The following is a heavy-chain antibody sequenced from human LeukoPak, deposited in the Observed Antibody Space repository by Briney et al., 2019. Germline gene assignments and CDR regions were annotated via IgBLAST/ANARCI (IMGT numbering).Heavy chain of an antibody. Sequence: PSETLSLTCAVYGGXFSGYYCSWIRQPPGKGLEWIGEINHSGSTNYNPSLKSRVTISVDTSKNQFSLKLSSVTAADTAVYYCARARVVPAAIDYWGQGTLVTVSS. V-gene: IGHV4-34*01. D-gene: IGHD2-2*01. J-gene: IGHJ4*02. CDR3: ARARVVPAAIDY. CDR2: INHSGST. CDR1: GGXFSGYY.